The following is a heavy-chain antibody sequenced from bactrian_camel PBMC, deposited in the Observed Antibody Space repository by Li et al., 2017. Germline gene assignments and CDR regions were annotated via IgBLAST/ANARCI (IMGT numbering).Heavy chain of an antibody. Sequence: VQLVESGGGLVQPGGCLTLSCKASGLSIGAYAVAWVRQVAGKEREGVACFNGDGLVKYGDGVTGRFTISRDNVRNTFDLQMNSLKPDDSGTYTCAADFYERCQDQWASRDWRHWGQGTQVTVS. D-gene: IGHD1*01. V-gene: IGHV3S9*01. CDR2: FNGDGLV. CDR1: GLSIGAYA. CDR3: AADFYERCQDQWASRDWRH. J-gene: IGHJ4*01.